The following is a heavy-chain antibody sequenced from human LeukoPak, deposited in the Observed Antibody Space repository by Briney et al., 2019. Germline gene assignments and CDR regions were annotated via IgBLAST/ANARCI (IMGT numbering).Heavy chain of an antibody. CDR3: ATQGIYGVSLHP. CDR2: ITSSSTYI. D-gene: IGHD2-8*01. Sequence: KPGGPLRLSCAASGFTFSSHNMNWVRQAPGKGLEWLSYITSSSTYIYYADSVKGPFTISRDNARNSLYLQMNSLRAEDTAVYYCATQGIYGVSLHPWGQGTLVTVSS. J-gene: IGHJ5*02. V-gene: IGHV3-21*01. CDR1: GFTFSSHN.